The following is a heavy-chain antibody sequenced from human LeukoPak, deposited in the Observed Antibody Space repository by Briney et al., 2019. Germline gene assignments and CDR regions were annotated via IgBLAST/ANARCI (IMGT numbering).Heavy chain of an antibody. CDR1: GVSISSYY. Sequence: SETLSLACTVSGVSISSYYWSWIRQPPGKGLEWIGYIYYSGSTNYNPSLKSRVTISLDTSKNQFSLKLSSVTAADTAVYYCARHDGSSWYYAFDVWGQGTMVTVSS. J-gene: IGHJ3*01. D-gene: IGHD6-13*01. V-gene: IGHV4-59*08. CDR2: IYYSGST. CDR3: ARHDGSSWYYAFDV.